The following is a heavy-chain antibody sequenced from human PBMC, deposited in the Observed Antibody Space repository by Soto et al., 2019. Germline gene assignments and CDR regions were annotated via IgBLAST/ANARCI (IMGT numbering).Heavy chain of an antibody. Sequence: PSETLSLTCTVSGDSISSYYWSWIRQPPGKGLEWIGHIYYSGSTNYNPSLKSRVTISVDTSKNQFSLKLSSVTAADTAVYYCARRVFYSYILDVWPQGSSDPGSS. CDR3: ARRVFYSYILDV. CDR1: GDSISSYY. V-gene: IGHV4-59*01. J-gene: IGHJ6*02. CDR2: IYYSGST.